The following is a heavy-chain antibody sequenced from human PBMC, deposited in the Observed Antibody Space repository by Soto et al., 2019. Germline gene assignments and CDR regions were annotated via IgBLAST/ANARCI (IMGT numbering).Heavy chain of an antibody. Sequence: QVQLVQSGAEVKKPGASVKVSCKASGYTFTSYDINWVRQATGQGLEWMGWRNPNSGNTGYAQKVQGRVTMTRNTSISTAYMELSSLRSEDTAVYYCARGRHYYYYMDVWGKGTTVTVSS. CDR1: GYTFTSYD. V-gene: IGHV1-8*01. CDR3: ARGRHYYYYMDV. CDR2: RNPNSGNT. J-gene: IGHJ6*03.